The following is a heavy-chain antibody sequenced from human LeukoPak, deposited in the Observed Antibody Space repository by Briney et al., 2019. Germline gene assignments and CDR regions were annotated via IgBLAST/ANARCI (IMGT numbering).Heavy chain of an antibody. D-gene: IGHD2-15*01. J-gene: IGHJ4*02. CDR3: ARDVVVAATSYYFDY. CDR1: GYTFTGYY. CDR2: INPNSGGT. Sequence: ASVKVSCKASGYTFTGYYMHWVRQAPGQGLEWMGWINPNSGGTNYAQKFQGRVTMTRDTSISTAYKELSRLRSDDTAVYYCARDVVVAATSYYFDYWGQGTLVTVSS. V-gene: IGHV1-2*02.